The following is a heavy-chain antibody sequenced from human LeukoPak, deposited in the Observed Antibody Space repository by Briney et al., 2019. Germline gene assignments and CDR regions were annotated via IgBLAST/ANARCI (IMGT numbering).Heavy chain of an antibody. Sequence: NPSETLSLTCTVSGGSISSYYWSWIRQPPGKGLEWIGYIYYSGSTNYNPSRKSRVTISVDTSKNQFSLKLSSVTAADTAVYYCARAASGYDERRVNFDYWGQGTLVTVSS. D-gene: IGHD5-12*01. V-gene: IGHV4-59*01. CDR1: GGSISSYY. J-gene: IGHJ4*02. CDR3: ARAASGYDERRVNFDY. CDR2: IYYSGST.